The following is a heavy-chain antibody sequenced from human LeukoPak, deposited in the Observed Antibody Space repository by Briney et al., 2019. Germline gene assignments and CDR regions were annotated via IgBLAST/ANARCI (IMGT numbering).Heavy chain of an antibody. CDR3: ARENLGFGELIYYYYYMDV. CDR2: IYHSGST. J-gene: IGHJ6*03. D-gene: IGHD3-10*01. V-gene: IGHV4-38-2*02. Sequence: PSETLSLTCNVSGYSISSGYYWGWIRQPPGKGLEWIGSIYHSGSTYYNPSLKSRVTISVDTSKNQFPLKLSSVTAADTAVYYCARENLGFGELIYYYYYMDVWGKGTTVTVSS. CDR1: GYSISSGYY.